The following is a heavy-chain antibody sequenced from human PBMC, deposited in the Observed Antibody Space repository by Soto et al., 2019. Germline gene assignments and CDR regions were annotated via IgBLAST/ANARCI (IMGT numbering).Heavy chain of an antibody. J-gene: IGHJ3*02. CDR3: ARSQTVGSRINDAFNI. D-gene: IGHD1-26*01. V-gene: IGHV5-51*01. CDR1: GYSFSTYW. CDR2: IYAANSET. Sequence: PGESLKISCEASGYSFSTYWIGLVRQMPGKGLEWVGIIYAANSETRYSPSFQGRVTISADKSISTAYLQWSSLKASDTAMYYCARSQTVGSRINDAFNIWGQGTMVTVSS.